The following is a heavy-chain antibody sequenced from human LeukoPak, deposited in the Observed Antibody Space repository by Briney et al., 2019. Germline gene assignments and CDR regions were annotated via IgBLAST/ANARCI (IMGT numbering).Heavy chain of an antibody. J-gene: IGHJ4*02. V-gene: IGHV3-7*01. CDR3: ASDDR. CDR1: GFTFSGYW. Sequence: GGSLRLSCAASGFTFSGYWMSWVRQAPGKGLEWVANINQDGSEKYYVDSVKGRFTISRDNAKNSLYLRMNSLRGEDTAVYYCASDDRWGQGTLVTVSS. CDR2: INQDGSEK.